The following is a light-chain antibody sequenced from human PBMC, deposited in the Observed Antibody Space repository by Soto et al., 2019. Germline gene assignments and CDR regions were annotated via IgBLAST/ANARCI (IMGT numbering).Light chain of an antibody. V-gene: IGKV3-20*01. CDR2: AAS. CDR1: QSVSSSY. CDR3: HQYGTSPRT. J-gene: IGKJ1*01. Sequence: EIVLTQAPGTLSLSPGERATLSCRASQSVSSSYLAWYQQKPGQAPRLLIYAASTRATCIPDRFSGSGSGTDFTLTISRLEPEDFAVYYCHQYGTSPRTFGQGPKVDIK.